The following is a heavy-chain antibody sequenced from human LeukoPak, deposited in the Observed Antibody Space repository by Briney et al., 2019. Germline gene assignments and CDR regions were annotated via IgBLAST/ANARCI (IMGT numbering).Heavy chain of an antibody. V-gene: IGHV4-34*01. CDR2: INHSGST. CDR1: GGSFSGYY. D-gene: IGHD5/OR15-5a*01. CDR3: ARALGLRAFDI. Sequence: SETLSLTCAVYGGSFSGYYWSWNRQPPGKGLEWIGEINHSGSTNYNPSLKSRVTISVDTSKNQFSLKLSSVTAADTAVYYCARALGLRAFDIWGQGTMVTVSS. J-gene: IGHJ3*02.